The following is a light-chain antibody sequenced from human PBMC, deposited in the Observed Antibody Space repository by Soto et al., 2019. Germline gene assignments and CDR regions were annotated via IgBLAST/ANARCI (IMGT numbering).Light chain of an antibody. J-gene: IGKJ5*01. CDR1: QGISNY. CDR2: TAS. V-gene: IGKV1-9*01. CDR3: QQYYGLPPLT. Sequence: DIQLTQSPSFLSASVGDRVTITCRASQGISNYLAWYQQKAGKAPKLLIHTASTLQTGVPSRFSGSGSGTDFSFIITSLQREDLATYYCQQYYGLPPLTFGQGTRLEIK.